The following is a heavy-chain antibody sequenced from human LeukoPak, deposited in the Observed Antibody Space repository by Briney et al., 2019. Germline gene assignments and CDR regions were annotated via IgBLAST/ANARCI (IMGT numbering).Heavy chain of an antibody. J-gene: IGHJ4*02. CDR3: ASRKLGNDY. Sequence: SETLSLTCSVSGDSISSYYWSWIRQPPGKGLEWIGYIFYSGTTNYNPSLKSRVAISIDTSRTQFSLKLSSVTAADTAVYYCASRKLGNDYWGQGTLVTVSS. D-gene: IGHD7-27*01. CDR1: GDSISSYY. CDR2: IFYSGTT. V-gene: IGHV4-59*13.